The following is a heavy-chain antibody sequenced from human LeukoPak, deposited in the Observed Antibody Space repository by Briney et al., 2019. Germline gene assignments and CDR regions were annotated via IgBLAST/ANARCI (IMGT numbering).Heavy chain of an antibody. D-gene: IGHD2-15*01. CDR3: ARVDCSGGSCYVFDY. CDR1: GFTFSNYW. V-gene: IGHV3-7*05. J-gene: IGHJ4*02. Sequence: GGSLGLSCAASGFTFSNYWMSWVRQAPGKGLEWVANIKRDGSEKYYVDSVKGRFTVSRDNAKNSLYLQMNTLRAEDTAVYYCARVDCSGGSCYVFDYWGQGTLVTVSS. CDR2: IKRDGSEK.